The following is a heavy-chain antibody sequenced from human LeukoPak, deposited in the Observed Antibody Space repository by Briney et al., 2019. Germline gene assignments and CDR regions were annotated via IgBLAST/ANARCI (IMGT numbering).Heavy chain of an antibody. Sequence: PGGSLRLSCAASGFTFSSYWMSWVRQAPGTGLEWVANIKQDGSEKYYVDSVKGRFTISRDNAKSSLYLQMNSLRAEDTAVYYCAREYCSGGTCYLPGYWGQGTLVTVSS. CDR1: GFTFSSYW. D-gene: IGHD2-15*01. CDR2: IKQDGSEK. V-gene: IGHV3-7*03. CDR3: AREYCSGGTCYLPGY. J-gene: IGHJ4*02.